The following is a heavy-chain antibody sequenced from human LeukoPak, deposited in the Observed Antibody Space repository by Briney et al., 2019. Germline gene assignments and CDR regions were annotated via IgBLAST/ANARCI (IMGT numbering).Heavy chain of an antibody. Sequence: PGGSLRLSCAASGFTVGSNYMSWVRQAPGRGLEWVSVIYSGGSKYYADSVKGRFTISRENSKNTLFLQMNSLRAGDTAVYYCARGTVTMVDYWGQGTLVTVSS. J-gene: IGHJ4*02. D-gene: IGHD3-10*01. CDR1: GFTVGSNY. CDR2: IYSGGSK. V-gene: IGHV3-66*01. CDR3: ARGTVTMVDY.